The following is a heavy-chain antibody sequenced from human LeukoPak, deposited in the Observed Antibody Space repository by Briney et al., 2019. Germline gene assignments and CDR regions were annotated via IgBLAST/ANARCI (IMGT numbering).Heavy chain of an antibody. J-gene: IGHJ4*02. Sequence: PSENLSRNCTVSGGSISSSSYYWGWNRQPPGKGLEWIGSIYYSGSTYYNPSLKSRVTISVDTSKNQFSLKLSSVTAADTAVYYCARRDIVVVVAYDYWGQGTLVTVSS. V-gene: IGHV4-39*01. CDR3: ARRDIVVVVAYDY. D-gene: IGHD2-15*01. CDR1: GGSISSSSYY. CDR2: IYYSGST.